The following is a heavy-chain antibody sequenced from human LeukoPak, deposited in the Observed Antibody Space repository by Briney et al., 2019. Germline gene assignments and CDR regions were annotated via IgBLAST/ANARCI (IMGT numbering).Heavy chain of an antibody. CDR1: GFTFSRYS. CDR3: ARDSSSGRFDY. Sequence: PGGSLRLSCAASGFTFSRYSMNWVRQAPGKGLEWISYISSSISTVFYADSVKGRFTISRDNAKNSLYLQMNSLRAEDTAVYYCARDSSSGRFDYWGQGTLVTVSS. J-gene: IGHJ4*02. D-gene: IGHD6-13*01. V-gene: IGHV3-48*01. CDR2: ISSSISTV.